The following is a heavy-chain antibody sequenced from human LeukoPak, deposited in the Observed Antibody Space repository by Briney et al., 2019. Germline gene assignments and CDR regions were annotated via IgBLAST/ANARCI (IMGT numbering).Heavy chain of an antibody. CDR3: ARENVPDGDVIAPSDY. Sequence: SETLSLTCTVSGGSISSGSYYWSWIRQPAGKGLEWIGRFHTSGNTNYNPSLKSRVTMSVDTPKNQFSLKLSSVTAADTAVYYCARENVPDGDVIAPSDYWGQGTLVTVSS. V-gene: IGHV4-61*02. J-gene: IGHJ4*02. D-gene: IGHD3-16*02. CDR1: GGSISSGSYY. CDR2: FHTSGNT.